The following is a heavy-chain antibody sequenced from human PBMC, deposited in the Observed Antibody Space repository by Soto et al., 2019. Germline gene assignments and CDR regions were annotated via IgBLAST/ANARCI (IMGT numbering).Heavy chain of an antibody. CDR1: GFSVTTNY. D-gene: IGHD1-26*01. CDR3: AKKPPSSIQGWAFGMGV. J-gene: IGHJ6*02. Sequence: EVQLVETGGGLIQPGGSLRLSCLASGFSVTTNYIIWVRQPPGKGLEWVSTTFTGGSTHYADSVKGRFSISRDNSKNTVYLQMNNLRVEDTAVYYCAKKPPSSIQGWAFGMGVWGQGTTVSVSS. CDR2: TFTGGST. V-gene: IGHV3-53*02.